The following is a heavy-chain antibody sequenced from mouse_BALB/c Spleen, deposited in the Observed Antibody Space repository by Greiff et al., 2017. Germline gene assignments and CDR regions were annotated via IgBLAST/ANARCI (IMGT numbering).Heavy chain of an antibody. CDR2: INPYNGAT. CDR1: GYSFTGYY. J-gene: IGHJ1*01. V-gene: IGHV1-31*01. Sequence: EVKLMESGPELVKPGASVKISCKASGYSFTGYYMHWVKQSHVKSLEWIGRINPYNGATSYNQNFKDKASLTVDKSSSTAYMELHSLTSEDSAVYYCARQTPHWYFDVWGAGTTVTVSS. CDR3: ARQTPHWYFDV.